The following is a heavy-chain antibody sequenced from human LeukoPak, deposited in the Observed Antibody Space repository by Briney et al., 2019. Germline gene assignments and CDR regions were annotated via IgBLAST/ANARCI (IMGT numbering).Heavy chain of an antibody. D-gene: IGHD3-3*01. Sequence: SETLSLTCTVSGGSISSSSYYWGWIRQPPGKGLEWIGSIYYSGSTYYNPSLKSRVTISVDTSKNQFSLKLSSVTAADTAVYYCAIFSFYYYGMDVGGQGTTVTVSS. CDR3: AIFSFYYYGMDV. J-gene: IGHJ6*02. CDR1: GGSISSSSYY. CDR2: IYYSGST. V-gene: IGHV4-39*01.